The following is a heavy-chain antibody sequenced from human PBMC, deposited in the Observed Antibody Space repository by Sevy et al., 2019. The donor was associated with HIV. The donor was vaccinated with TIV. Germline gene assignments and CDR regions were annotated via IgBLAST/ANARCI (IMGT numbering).Heavy chain of an antibody. V-gene: IGHV4-59*12. J-gene: IGHJ4*02. D-gene: IGHD3-10*01. CDR2: IYYRGNT. CDR1: GGSISGFY. Sequence: SETLSLTCTVSGGSISGFYWSWIRQPPGKGLEWIGYIYYRGNTNYNPSLKSRVTISLDTSKNQFSLKLSSVTAADTAVYYCVRDTASGTYVQIFDYWGQGTLVTVSS. CDR3: VRDTASGTYVQIFDY.